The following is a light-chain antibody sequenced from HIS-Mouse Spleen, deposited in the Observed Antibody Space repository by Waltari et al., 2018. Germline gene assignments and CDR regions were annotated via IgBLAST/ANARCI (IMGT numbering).Light chain of an antibody. Sequence: SYELTQPPSVSVSPGQTPRITCPGDALPNKYAYWYQQKSGQAPVLVIYEDSKRPSGIPERFSGSSSGTMATLTISGAQVEDEADYYCYSTDSSGNHRVFGGGTKLTVL. CDR3: YSTDSSGNHRV. V-gene: IGLV3-10*01. J-gene: IGLJ2*01. CDR1: ALPNKY. CDR2: EDS.